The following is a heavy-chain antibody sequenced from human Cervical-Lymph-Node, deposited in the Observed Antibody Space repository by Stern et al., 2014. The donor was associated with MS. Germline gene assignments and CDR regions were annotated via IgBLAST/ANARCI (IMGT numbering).Heavy chain of an antibody. J-gene: IGHJ4*02. D-gene: IGHD3-10*01. Sequence: EVQLVESGGGLVKPGGSLSLSCAASGFTFIAAWLSWVRQAPGKGLEWVGRIKSNTEGGTTDYAAPVRGRFTISRDDSKDILYLQMDSLKIEDTAVYYCATDLIIDYWGQGALVTVSS. CDR2: IKSNTEGGTT. CDR1: GFTFIAAW. CDR3: ATDLIIDY. V-gene: IGHV3-15*01.